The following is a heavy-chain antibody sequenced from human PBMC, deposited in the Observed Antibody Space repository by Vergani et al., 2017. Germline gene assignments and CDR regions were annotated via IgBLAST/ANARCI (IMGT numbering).Heavy chain of an antibody. CDR2: INHSGST. V-gene: IGHV4-34*01. D-gene: IGHD1-26*01. CDR3: ARRGGSYCDS. J-gene: IGHJ4*02. CDR1: GGSFSGYY. Sequence: QVQLQQWGAGLLKPSETLSLTCAVYGGSFSGYYWSWIRQPPGKGLEWIGEINHSGSTNYNPSLKSRVTISVDTSKNQFSLKLSSVTAADTAVYYCARRGGSYCDSWGQGTLVTVSS.